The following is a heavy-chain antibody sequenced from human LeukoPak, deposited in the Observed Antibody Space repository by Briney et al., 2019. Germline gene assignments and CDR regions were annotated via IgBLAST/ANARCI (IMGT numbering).Heavy chain of an antibody. V-gene: IGHV1-2*02. CDR3: ARPYCSSTSCLNWFDP. D-gene: IGHD2-2*01. J-gene: IGHJ5*02. CDR1: GYTFTGYY. CDR2: INPNSGGT. Sequence: ASVKVSCKASGYTFTGYYMHWVRRAPGQGLEWMGWINPNSGGTNYAQKFQGRVTMTRDTSISTAYMELSRLRSDDTAVYYCARPYCSSTSCLNWFDPWGQGTLVTVSS.